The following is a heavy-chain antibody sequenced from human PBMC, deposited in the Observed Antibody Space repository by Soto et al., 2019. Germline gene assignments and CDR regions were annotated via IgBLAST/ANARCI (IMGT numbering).Heavy chain of an antibody. J-gene: IGHJ1*01. Sequence: PGGSLRLSCAASGFTFSSYAMHWVHQAPGKGLEWVAVISYDGSNKYYADSVKGRFTISRDNSKNTLFLQMNSLRVEDTAIYYCAKSPPQPCFLSPATLDNTFSFWGQGSPVTV. V-gene: IGHV3-30-3*01. D-gene: IGHD3-16*02. CDR2: ISYDGSNK. CDR3: AKSPPQPCFLSPATLDNTFSF. CDR1: GFTFSSYA.